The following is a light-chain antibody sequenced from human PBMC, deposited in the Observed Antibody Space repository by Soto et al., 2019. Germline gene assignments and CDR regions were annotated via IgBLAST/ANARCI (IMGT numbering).Light chain of an antibody. Sequence: DIQMTQPPSPLSASVGDRVTITCRASQSISSWLAWYQQKPGKAPKLLIYDASSLESGVPSRFSGSGSGTEFTLTISSLQPDDFATYYCQQYNSYSWTFGQGTKV. CDR3: QQYNSYSWT. V-gene: IGKV1-5*01. J-gene: IGKJ1*01. CDR2: DAS. CDR1: QSISSW.